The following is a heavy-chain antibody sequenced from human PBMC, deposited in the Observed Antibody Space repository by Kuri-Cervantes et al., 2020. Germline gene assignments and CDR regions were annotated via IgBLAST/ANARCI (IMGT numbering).Heavy chain of an antibody. CDR1: GGSISSYY. V-gene: IGHV4-59*01. CDR3: ARDLSGSYYKLGYYYYHGMDV. J-gene: IGHJ6*02. D-gene: IGHD3-10*01. Sequence: GSLRLSCTVSGGSISSYYWSWIRQPPGKGLEWIGYIYYSGSTNYNPSLKSRVTISVDTSKNQFSLKLSSVTAADTAVYYCARDLSGSYYKLGYYYYHGMDVWGQGTTVTVSS. CDR2: IYYSGST.